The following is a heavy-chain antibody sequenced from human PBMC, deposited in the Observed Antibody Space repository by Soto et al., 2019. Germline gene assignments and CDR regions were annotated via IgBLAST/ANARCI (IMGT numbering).Heavy chain of an antibody. CDR2: IYHSGST. D-gene: IGHD1-26*01. V-gene: IGHV4-4*02. J-gene: IGHJ4*02. Sequence: SETLSLTCAVSGGSISSSNWWSWVRRPPGKGLEWIGEIYHSGSTNYNPSLKSRVTISVDKSKNQFSLKLSSVTAADTAVYYCARMGEIVGASTGYYFDYWGQGTLVTVSS. CDR1: GGSISSSNW. CDR3: ARMGEIVGASTGYYFDY.